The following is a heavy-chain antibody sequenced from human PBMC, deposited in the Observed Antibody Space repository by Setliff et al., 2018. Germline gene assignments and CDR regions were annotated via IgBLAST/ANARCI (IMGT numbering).Heavy chain of an antibody. D-gene: IGHD6-19*01. J-gene: IGHJ4*02. V-gene: IGHV4-31*03. Sequence: SETLSLTCTVSGGSISSGVYNWSWIRQHPGKGLEWIGYIYYSGSTSYYNPSLKSRVTISVDTSKNQFSLKLSSVTAADTAVYYCARGRAGHSGHWGQGTLVTVSS. CDR1: GGSISSGVYN. CDR3: ARGRAGHSGH. CDR2: IYYSGSTS.